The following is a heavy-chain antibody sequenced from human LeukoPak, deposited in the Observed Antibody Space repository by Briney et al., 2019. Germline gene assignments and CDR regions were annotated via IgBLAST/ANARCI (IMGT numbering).Heavy chain of an antibody. D-gene: IGHD3-22*01. CDR2: INPNSGGT. V-gene: IGHV1-2*02. Sequence: ASVKVSCKASGYTFTGYYMHWVRQAPGQGLEWMGWINPNSGGTNYAQKFQGRVTMTRDTSISTAYMELSRLRSGDTAVYYCARGSGYYRPFDYWGQGTLVTVSS. CDR3: ARGSGYYRPFDY. J-gene: IGHJ4*02. CDR1: GYTFTGYY.